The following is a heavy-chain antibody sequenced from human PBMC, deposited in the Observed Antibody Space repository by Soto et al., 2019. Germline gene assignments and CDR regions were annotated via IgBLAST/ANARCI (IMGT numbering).Heavy chain of an antibody. Sequence: SETLPLTCSVSGDSVTSVRDYWNCIRQPPGKGLEWIGYLNYGGRTNYDPSLKSRVTISVDTSKNQFSLKVTSVSAAVSVVYYCARWDFYYGLDAWGKGTTVPVS. V-gene: IGHV4-61*01. D-gene: IGHD1-26*01. J-gene: IGHJ6*04. CDR3: ARWDFYYGLDA. CDR2: LNYGGRT. CDR1: GDSVTSVRDY.